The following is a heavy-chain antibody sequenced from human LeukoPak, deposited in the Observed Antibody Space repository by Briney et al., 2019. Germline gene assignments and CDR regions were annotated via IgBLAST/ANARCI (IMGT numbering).Heavy chain of an antibody. Sequence: SETLSLTCTVSGGSISSSSYYWGWIRQPPGTGLEWIGSIYYSGSTYYNPSLKSRVTISVDTSKNQFSLKLSFVTAADTAVYYCARVLYSSGPFDPWGQGTLVTVSS. D-gene: IGHD6-25*01. V-gene: IGHV4-39*07. CDR2: IYYSGST. CDR3: ARVLYSSGPFDP. J-gene: IGHJ5*02. CDR1: GGSISSSSYY.